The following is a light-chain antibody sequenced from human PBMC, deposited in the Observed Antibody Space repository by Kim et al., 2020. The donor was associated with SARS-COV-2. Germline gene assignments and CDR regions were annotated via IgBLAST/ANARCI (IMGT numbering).Light chain of an antibody. J-gene: IGLJ2*01. CDR2: GAD. CDR3: QSYDTSLGVV. V-gene: IGLV1-40*01. Sequence: GQRVTLSCTGSSSNIGANNDIHWYQQLPGTVPKLLIYGADKRPSGVPDRFSGSRSGTSASLAITGLQADDEADYHCQSYDTSLGVVFGGGTQLTVL. CDR1: SSNIGANND.